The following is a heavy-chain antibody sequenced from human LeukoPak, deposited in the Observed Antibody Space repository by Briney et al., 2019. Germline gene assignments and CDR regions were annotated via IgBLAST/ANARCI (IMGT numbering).Heavy chain of an antibody. Sequence: SETLSLTCTVSGGSITSNNYWGWIRQPPGMGLEWIGTIHYSINTYYNPSLKSRLTISIDTSKNQFSLRLSSVTAADTAVYYCVRSRYSYGSIWGQGTLVTVSS. CDR3: VRSRYSYGSI. CDR2: IHYSINT. CDR1: GGSITSNNY. J-gene: IGHJ4*02. D-gene: IGHD5-18*01. V-gene: IGHV4-39*01.